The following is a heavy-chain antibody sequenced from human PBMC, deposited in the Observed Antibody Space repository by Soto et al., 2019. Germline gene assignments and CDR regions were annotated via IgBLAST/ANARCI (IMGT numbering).Heavy chain of an antibody. Sequence: QVQLQESGPGLVKPSQTLSLTCTVSGGSISSGDYYWSWIRQPPGKGLEWIGYIYYSGSTYYNPSLKSRVTISVDPSKTQFSLKLSSVTAADTAVDYCARENIAAAGIRGMDVWGQGTTVTVSS. D-gene: IGHD6-13*01. CDR1: GGSISSGDYY. CDR2: IYYSGST. V-gene: IGHV4-30-4*01. CDR3: ARENIAAAGIRGMDV. J-gene: IGHJ6*02.